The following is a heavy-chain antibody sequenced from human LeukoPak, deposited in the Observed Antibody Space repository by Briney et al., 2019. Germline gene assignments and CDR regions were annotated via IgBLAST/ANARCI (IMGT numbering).Heavy chain of an antibody. D-gene: IGHD4-17*01. J-gene: IGHJ4*02. CDR1: GFTFISFK. V-gene: IGHV3-21*01. CDR3: AREPTTVTTLSHFDY. CDR2: ISSSSSFI. Sequence: GGSLRLSCAASGFTFISFKMNWVRQAPGKGLEWVSSISSSSSFIYYADSVKGRFTVSRDNAKNSLYLQMNSLRAEDTAVYYCAREPTTVTTLSHFDYWGQGTLVTVAS.